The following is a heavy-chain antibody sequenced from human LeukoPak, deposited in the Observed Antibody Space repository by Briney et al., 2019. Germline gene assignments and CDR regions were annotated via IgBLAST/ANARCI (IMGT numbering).Heavy chain of an antibody. CDR1: GFTFSSYG. J-gene: IGHJ4*02. CDR3: ARDYAFDY. V-gene: IGHV3-48*01. Sequence: AGGSLRLSCVASGFTFSSYGMNWVRQAPGKGLEWVSYITSSSSTIYYADSVKGRFTISRDNAKNSLYLQMNRLRAEDTAVYYCARDYAFDYWGQGTLVTVSS. CDR2: ITSSSSTI. D-gene: IGHD2-2*01.